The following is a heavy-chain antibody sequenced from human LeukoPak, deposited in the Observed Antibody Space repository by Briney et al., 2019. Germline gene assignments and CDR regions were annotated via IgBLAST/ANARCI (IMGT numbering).Heavy chain of an antibody. Sequence: SETLSLTCTVSGGSISGYYWSWIRQPPGKGLEWIGYIFHTVSANYNPSLKSRVTMSVDTSKNQFSLRLSSVTAADTAVYYCVRQPYTSGAYYSDDWGQGRPVTVSS. CDR2: IFHTVSA. D-gene: IGHD2-8*01. CDR3: VRQPYTSGAYYSDD. CDR1: GGSISGYY. J-gene: IGHJ4*02. V-gene: IGHV4-59*08.